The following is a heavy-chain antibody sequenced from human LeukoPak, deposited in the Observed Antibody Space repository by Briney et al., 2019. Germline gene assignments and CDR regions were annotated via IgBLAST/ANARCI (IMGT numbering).Heavy chain of an antibody. CDR2: MNPNSGNT. CDR3: ARGLGRPRGNRYGGYQTPRGYYFDY. Sequence: GASVKVSCKASGYTFTSYDINWVRQATGQGLEWMGWMNPNSGNTGYAQKFQGRVTMTRNTSISTAYMELSSLRSEDTAVYYCARGLGRPRGNRYGGYQTPRGYYFDYWGQGTLVTVSS. V-gene: IGHV1-8*01. CDR1: GYTFTSYD. J-gene: IGHJ4*02. D-gene: IGHD5-12*01.